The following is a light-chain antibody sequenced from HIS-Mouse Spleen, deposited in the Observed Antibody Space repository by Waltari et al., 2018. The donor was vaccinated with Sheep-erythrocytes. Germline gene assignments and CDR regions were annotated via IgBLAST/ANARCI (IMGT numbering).Light chain of an antibody. CDR3: YSTDSSGNHRV. Sequence: SYELTQPPSVSVSPGQTARITCSGDALPKKYAYWYQQKSGQAPVLVSYEDSKRPSGIPGRFSGSSSGTMATLTISGAQVEDEADYYCYSTDSSGNHRVFGTGTKVTVL. V-gene: IGLV3-10*01. J-gene: IGLJ1*01. CDR1: ALPKKY. CDR2: EDS.